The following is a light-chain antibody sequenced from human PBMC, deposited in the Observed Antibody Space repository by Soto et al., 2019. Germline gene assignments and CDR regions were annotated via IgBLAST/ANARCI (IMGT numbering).Light chain of an antibody. CDR2: WSS. CDR1: HSLFFASRNKDY. J-gene: IGKJ1*01. CDR3: LQYFSSPRT. V-gene: IGKV4-1*01. Sequence: DVVMTQSPDSLAVPLGERATISCKSSHSLFFASRNKDYLAWYQQKPGQPPKLLISWSSTRESGVPDRFSGSGSGTDFTLTITNLQAEDVAVYYCLQYFSSPRTFGQGTTVEIK.